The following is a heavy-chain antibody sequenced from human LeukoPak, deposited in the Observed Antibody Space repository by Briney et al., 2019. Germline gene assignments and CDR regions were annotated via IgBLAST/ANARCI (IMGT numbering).Heavy chain of an antibody. Sequence: ASVKVSCKASGYTFTSYDINWVRQATGQGLEWMGWMNPNSGNTGYAQKFQGRVTMTRNTSISTAYMELSSLRSEDTAVYYCARAGLHSGNYYYYGMDSWGQGTLVTVSS. V-gene: IGHV1-8*01. CDR1: GYTFTSYD. CDR3: ARAGLHSGNYYYYGMDS. D-gene: IGHD1-26*01. J-gene: IGHJ6*02. CDR2: MNPNSGNT.